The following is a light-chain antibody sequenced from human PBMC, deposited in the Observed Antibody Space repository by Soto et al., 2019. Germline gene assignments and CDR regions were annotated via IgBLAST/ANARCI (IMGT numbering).Light chain of an antibody. V-gene: IGLV4-60*03. CDR1: SGHSTYI. CDR3: DTCNSNSEV. CDR2: LEGSGSY. J-gene: IGLJ1*01. Sequence: QSVLTQSSSASASLGSSVKLTCTLSSGHSTYIIAWHQQQPGKAPRYLMKLEGSGSYNKGSGVPYRFSGSSSGADRYLTISNLQAEDEADYYCDTCNSNSEVFGTGTKLTVL.